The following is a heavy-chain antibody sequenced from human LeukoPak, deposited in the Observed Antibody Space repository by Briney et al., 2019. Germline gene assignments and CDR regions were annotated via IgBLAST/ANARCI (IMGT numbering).Heavy chain of an antibody. CDR2: IYYSGST. Sequence: PLETLSLTCTVSGGSISSYYWSWIRQPPGKGLEWIGYIYYSGSTNYNPSLKSRVTISVDTSKNQFSLKLSSVTAADTAVYYCARHRITMVRGVKRYWYFDLWGRGTLVTVSS. J-gene: IGHJ2*01. V-gene: IGHV4-59*08. CDR3: ARHRITMVRGVKRYWYFDL. CDR1: GGSISSYY. D-gene: IGHD3-10*01.